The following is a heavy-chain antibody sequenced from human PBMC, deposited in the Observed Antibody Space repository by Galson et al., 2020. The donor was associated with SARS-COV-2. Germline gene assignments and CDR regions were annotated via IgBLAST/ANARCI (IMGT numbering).Heavy chain of an antibody. CDR3: ARSARIQLWNYLDY. CDR1: GFTFSNYA. J-gene: IGHJ4*02. CDR2: FSGSDDST. D-gene: IGHD5-18*01. V-gene: IGHV3-23*01. Sequence: GESLKISCAASGFTFSNYAMSWVRQAPGKGLEWVSVFSGSDDSTYYADSVRGRFTISRDNSKNTLHLQMNSLRAEDTAIYYCARSARIQLWNYLDYWGQGILVTVSS.